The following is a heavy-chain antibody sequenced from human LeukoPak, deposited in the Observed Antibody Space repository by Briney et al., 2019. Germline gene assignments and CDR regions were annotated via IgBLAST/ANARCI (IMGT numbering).Heavy chain of an antibody. CDR2: INGESTWI. Sequence: GGSLRLSCAASGFNFNIYAMNWIRQAPGKGLEWVAYINGESTWIYYADSVKGRFTISRDSAENSVYLQMNSLRDEDTAVYFCARDHKWGFDIWGQGTMVTVSP. V-gene: IGHV3-48*02. CDR3: ARDHKWGFDI. D-gene: IGHD2-8*01. CDR1: GFNFNIYA. J-gene: IGHJ3*02.